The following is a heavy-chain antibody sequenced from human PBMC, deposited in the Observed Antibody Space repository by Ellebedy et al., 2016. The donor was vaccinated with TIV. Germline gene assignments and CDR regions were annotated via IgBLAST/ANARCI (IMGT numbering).Heavy chain of an antibody. V-gene: IGHV4-61*02. J-gene: IGHJ4*02. CDR2: IYTSGST. Sequence: LRLSXTVSGGSISSGSYYWSWIRQPAGKGLEWIGRIYTSGSTNYNPSLKSRVTMSVDTSKNQFSLKLSSVTAADTAVYYCAREIVAARPGTYFDYWGQGTLVTVSS. CDR1: GGSISSGSYY. CDR3: AREIVAARPGTYFDY. D-gene: IGHD6-6*01.